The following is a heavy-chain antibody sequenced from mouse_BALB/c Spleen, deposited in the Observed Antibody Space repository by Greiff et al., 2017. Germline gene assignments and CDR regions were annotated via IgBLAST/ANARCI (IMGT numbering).Heavy chain of an antibody. Sequence: EVKLVESGGGLVQPGGSRKLSCAASGFTFSSFGMHWVRQAPEKGLEWVAYISSGSSTIYYADTVKGRFTIPRDNPKNTLFLQMTSLRSEDTAMYYCARGDYGSSFAYWGQGTLVTVSA. J-gene: IGHJ3*01. D-gene: IGHD1-1*01. CDR3: ARGDYGSSFAY. CDR2: ISSGSSTI. CDR1: GFTFSSFG. V-gene: IGHV5-17*02.